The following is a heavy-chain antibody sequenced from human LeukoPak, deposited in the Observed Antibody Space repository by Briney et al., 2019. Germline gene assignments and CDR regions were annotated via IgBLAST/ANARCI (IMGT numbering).Heavy chain of an antibody. D-gene: IGHD3-22*01. J-gene: IGHJ4*02. CDR2: INPSGGST. CDR1: GYTFTSYY. Sequence: EASVKVSCKASGYTFTSYYMHWVRQAPGQGLEWMGIINPSGGSTSYAQKFQGRVTMTSDMSTSTVYMDLSSLRSEDTAVYYCARDFYSSYDSSGYYHYWGQGTLVSVSS. CDR3: ARDFYSSYDSSGYYHY. V-gene: IGHV1-46*01.